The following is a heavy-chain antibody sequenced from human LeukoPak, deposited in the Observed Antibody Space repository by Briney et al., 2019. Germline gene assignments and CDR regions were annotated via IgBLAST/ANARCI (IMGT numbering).Heavy chain of an antibody. D-gene: IGHD3-10*01. CDR1: GYSLTTYW. V-gene: IGHV5-51*01. CDR3: ARPPEVGSGSYQI. CDR2: IYPGDSDT. J-gene: IGHJ3*02. Sequence: GESLKISCKGSGYSLTTYWIGWVRQMSGKGLEWMGIIYPGDSDTRYSPSFQGQVTISADKSISTAYLQWSSLKASDTAMYYCARPPEVGSGSYQIWGQGTMVTVSS.